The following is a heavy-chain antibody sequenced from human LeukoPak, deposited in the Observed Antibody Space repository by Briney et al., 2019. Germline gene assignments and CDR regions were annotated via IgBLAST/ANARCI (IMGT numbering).Heavy chain of an antibody. CDR1: GFTFSSYA. CDR3: ARIVEDYYDSSGYAILHGAFDI. V-gene: IGHV3-30*14. J-gene: IGHJ3*02. D-gene: IGHD3-22*01. CDR2: ISYDGSNK. Sequence: GGSLRLSCAASGFTFSSYAMHWVRQAPGKGLEWVAVISYDGSNKYYADSVKGRFTISRDNSKNTLYLQMGSLRAEDMAVYYCARIVEDYYDSSGYAILHGAFDIWGQGTMVTVSS.